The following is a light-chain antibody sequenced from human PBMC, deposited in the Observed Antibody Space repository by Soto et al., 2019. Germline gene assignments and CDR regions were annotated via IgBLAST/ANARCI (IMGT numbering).Light chain of an antibody. CDR1: QTVTSSF. CDR2: GAS. Sequence: EIVLTQSPATLSLFPGEGATLSCRASQTVTSSFLAWYQQKPGQAPRLLISGASNRATDIPDRFSGSGSGTDFTLVISRVGPEDSAVYYCQQYGNSPRTFGQGTKVDIK. J-gene: IGKJ1*01. CDR3: QQYGNSPRT. V-gene: IGKV3-20*01.